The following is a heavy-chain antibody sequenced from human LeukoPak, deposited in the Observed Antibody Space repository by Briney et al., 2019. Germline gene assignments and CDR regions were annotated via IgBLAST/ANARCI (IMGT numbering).Heavy chain of an antibody. Sequence: GGSLRLSCVASGSKFSDYYMSWVRQAPGKGLEWVADIRHDGSDEYNVDSVKGRFTISRDNAKNSLLLQMNSLRAEDTAVYYCARDGFGSYFSLDSWGQGALVTVSS. V-gene: IGHV3-7*01. CDR2: IRHDGSDE. D-gene: IGHD3-10*01. CDR1: GSKFSDYY. CDR3: ARDGFGSYFSLDS. J-gene: IGHJ4*02.